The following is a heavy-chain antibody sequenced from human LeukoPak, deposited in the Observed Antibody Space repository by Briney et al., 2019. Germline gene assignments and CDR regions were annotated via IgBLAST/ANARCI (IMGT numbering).Heavy chain of an antibody. D-gene: IGHD3-22*01. J-gene: IGHJ5*02. V-gene: IGHV4-61*02. CDR1: GGSISSGSYY. CDR3: ARDQDDSSGYYP. CDR2: IYTSGST. Sequence: PSETLSLTCTVSGGSISSGSYYWSWIRQPAGKGLEWIGRIYTSGSTNYNPSLKSRVTMSVDTSKNQFSLKLSSVTAADTAVYYCARDQDDSSGYYPWGQGTLVTVSS.